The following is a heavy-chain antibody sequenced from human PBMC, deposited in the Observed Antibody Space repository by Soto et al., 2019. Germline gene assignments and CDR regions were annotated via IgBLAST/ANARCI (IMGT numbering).Heavy chain of an antibody. CDR2: LIPIFGRA. CDR3: ARGIAGAGYYYYGMDV. CDR1: GGTFSSYA. D-gene: IGHD6-13*01. Sequence: QVQLVQSGEEVQKPGSSVKVSCKASGGTFSSYAISWVRQAPGQGLEWMGGLIPIFGRANYAQKFQGRVTITADESTSTAYMELSSLRSEDTAVYYCARGIAGAGYYYYGMDVWGQGTTVTVSS. V-gene: IGHV1-69*01. J-gene: IGHJ6*02.